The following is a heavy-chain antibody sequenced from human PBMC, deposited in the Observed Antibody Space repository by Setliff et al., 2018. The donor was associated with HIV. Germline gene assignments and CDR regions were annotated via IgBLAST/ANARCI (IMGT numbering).Heavy chain of an antibody. CDR2: INDRGTS. V-gene: IGHV4-61*10. D-gene: IGHD6-19*01. J-gene: IGHJ6*04. CDR3: TRGLGAQWLGSGDMDDHQYMDV. Sequence: SETLSLTCTVSGGSIRNEDYFWSWIRQPAGKGLEWIGEINDRGTSHYNPSLKSRVTIPLDTSKNQFSLRLTSVTAADTAVYFCTRGLGAQWLGSGDMDDHQYMDVWAKGTTVTVSS. CDR1: GGSIRNEDYF.